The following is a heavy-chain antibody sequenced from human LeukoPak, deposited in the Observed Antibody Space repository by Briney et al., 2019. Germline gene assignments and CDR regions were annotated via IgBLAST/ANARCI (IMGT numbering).Heavy chain of an antibody. CDR1: GFTFSDYY. Sequence: PGESLRLSCAASGFTFSDYYMSWIRQAPGKGLEWVSYISNSLSYTNYADSVKGRFTISRDNAKNSLYLQMNSLRAEDTAVYYCARLADYYGSGSYYALGYYYGMDVWGQGTTVTVSS. CDR3: ARLADYYGSGSYYALGYYYGMDV. CDR2: ISNSLSYT. V-gene: IGHV3-11*06. J-gene: IGHJ6*02. D-gene: IGHD3-10*01.